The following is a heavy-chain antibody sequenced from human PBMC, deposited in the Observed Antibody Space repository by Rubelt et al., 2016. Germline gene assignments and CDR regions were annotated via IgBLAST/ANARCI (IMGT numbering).Heavy chain of an antibody. CDR3: ARSYYYGSGTYFWFFDL. V-gene: IGHV4-59*04. CDR2: IYYSGST. J-gene: IGHJ2*01. CDR1: GASISSDY. Sequence: QVQLQESGPGLVKPSETLSLTCTVSGASISSDYWSWIRQPPGKGLEWIGYIYYSGSTYYSPSLKSRVTISVDTSKNQFSLNLGCGTGADTAVYYCARSYYYGSGTYFWFFDLWGRGTLVTVSS. D-gene: IGHD3-10*01.